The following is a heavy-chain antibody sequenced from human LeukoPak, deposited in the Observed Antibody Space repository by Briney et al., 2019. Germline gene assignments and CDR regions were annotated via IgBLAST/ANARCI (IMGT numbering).Heavy chain of an antibody. CDR2: IYSGGST. D-gene: IGHD1-26*01. CDR1: GFTVSSNY. J-gene: IGHJ3*02. V-gene: IGHV3-66*01. Sequence: PGGSLRLSCAASGFTVSSNYMSWVRQTPGKGLEWVSVIYSGGSTHYADSVKGRFTVSKDSSRNTLYLQMNSLRAEDTAVYYCARDRSSGSPYDALDIWGQGTMVTVSS. CDR3: ARDRSSGSPYDALDI.